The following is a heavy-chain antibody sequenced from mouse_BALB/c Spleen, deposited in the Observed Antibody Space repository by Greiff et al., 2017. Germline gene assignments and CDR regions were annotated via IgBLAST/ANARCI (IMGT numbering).Heavy chain of an antibody. CDR1: GYSITSGYY. CDR2: ISYDGSN. Sequence: EVQLQESGPGLVKPSQSLSLTCSVTGYSITSGYYWNWIRQFPGNKLEWMGYISYDGSNNYNPSLKNRISITRDTSKNQFFLKLNSVTTEDTATYYCARDWLLQAMDYWGQGTSVTVSS. V-gene: IGHV3-6*02. J-gene: IGHJ4*01. D-gene: IGHD2-3*01. CDR3: ARDWLLQAMDY.